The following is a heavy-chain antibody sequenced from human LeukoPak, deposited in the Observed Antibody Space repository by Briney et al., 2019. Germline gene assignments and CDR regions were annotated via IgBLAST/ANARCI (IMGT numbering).Heavy chain of an antibody. Sequence: TGGSLRLSCEASGITLSSHGMHWVRQAPGKGLEWMAFIPFDGSRQYYADSVKGRFIISRDNSKNTLYLQMNSLRAEDTAVYYCAKDRNWGAPEAFDYWGQGTLVTVSS. CDR3: AKDRNWGAPEAFDY. CDR2: IPFDGSRQ. J-gene: IGHJ4*02. CDR1: GITLSSHG. V-gene: IGHV3-30*02. D-gene: IGHD7-27*01.